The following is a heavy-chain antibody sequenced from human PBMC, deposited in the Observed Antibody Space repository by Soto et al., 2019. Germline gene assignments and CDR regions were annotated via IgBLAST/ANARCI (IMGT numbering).Heavy chain of an antibody. J-gene: IGHJ6*02. CDR1: GFTFSTYG. Sequence: QVQLVESGGGVVQAGGSLGLSCTASGFTFSTYGMHWVRQAPGKGPEWVAVMSHDGSHKAFLDSVKGRFIISRDNSKNTLYLQLNSLRPDDPAVYYCARLPRSGWDHDYYGMDVWGQGTTVIVSS. D-gene: IGHD6-19*01. CDR2: MSHDGSHK. V-gene: IGHV3-30*03. CDR3: ARLPRSGWDHDYYGMDV.